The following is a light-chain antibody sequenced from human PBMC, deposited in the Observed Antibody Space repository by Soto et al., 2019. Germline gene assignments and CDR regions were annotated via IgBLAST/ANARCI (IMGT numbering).Light chain of an antibody. CDR1: QTIRSF. CDR2: DAS. V-gene: IGKV3-11*01. CDR3: QQRSNWPPTLA. Sequence: DIVLTQSPATLSLSPGERATLSCRASQTIRSFLAWYQQKPGQAPRLLIYDASSRAAGIPARFSGSGSGTDFTLTISSLEPEDFAIYYCQQRSNWPPTLAFGGGTKIDI. J-gene: IGKJ4*01.